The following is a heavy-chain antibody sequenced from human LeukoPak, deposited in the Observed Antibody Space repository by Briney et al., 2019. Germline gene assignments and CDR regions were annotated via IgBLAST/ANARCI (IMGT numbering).Heavy chain of an antibody. J-gene: IGHJ4*02. CDR2: VNGDGSVT. CDR3: AKTDTAMELDY. Sequence: PGGSLRLSCAASGFTFSSYWMHWVRQAPGKGLVWVSHVNGDGSVTGCADSVKGRFTISRDNAKNTLFLQMNSLRVEDTAVYYCAKTDTAMELDYWGQGTLVTVSS. D-gene: IGHD5-18*01. CDR1: GFTFSSYW. V-gene: IGHV3-74*01.